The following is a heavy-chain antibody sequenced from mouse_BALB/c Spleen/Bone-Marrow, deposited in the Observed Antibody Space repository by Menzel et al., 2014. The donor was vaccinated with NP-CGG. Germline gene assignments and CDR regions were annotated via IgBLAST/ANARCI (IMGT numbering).Heavy chain of an antibody. J-gene: IGHJ2*01. D-gene: IGHD2-3*01. Sequence: EVQLQQSGPELVKPGASVKISCKTSGYTFTDYTLHWVKQSHGKGLEWIGGVNPNIGGTTYNQTFKGKASLTVNKSSTTAYMEPRSQTSEDSAVYYCARGRWDYWGQGTTLTVSS. CDR1: GYTFTDYT. CDR2: VNPNIGGT. CDR3: ARGRWDY. V-gene: IGHV1-22*01.